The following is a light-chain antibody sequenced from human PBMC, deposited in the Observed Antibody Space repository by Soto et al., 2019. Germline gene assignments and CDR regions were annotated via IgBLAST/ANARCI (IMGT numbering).Light chain of an antibody. Sequence: ALTQPASVSGSPGQSITISCTGTSSDVGSYNLVSWYQQHPGKAPKLMIYEGSKRPSGVSNRFSGSKSGNTASLTISGLQAEDEADYYCCSYAGSSTYVFGTGTKLTVL. CDR2: EGS. J-gene: IGLJ1*01. CDR1: SSDVGSYNL. V-gene: IGLV2-23*01. CDR3: CSYAGSSTYV.